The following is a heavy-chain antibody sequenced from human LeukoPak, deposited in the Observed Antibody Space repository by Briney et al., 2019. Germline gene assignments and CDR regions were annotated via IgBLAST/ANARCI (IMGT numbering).Heavy chain of an antibody. CDR1: GFTFSDYG. J-gene: IGHJ3*02. D-gene: IGHD4/OR15-4a*01. Sequence: GRSLRLSCAASGFTFSDYGMHWVRLAPGKGLEWVAVISYDGSNKYYADSVRGRFTISRDNAKSTLYLQMNSLRAEDTAVYYCLTIVETTIDAFDIWGQGTKVTVSS. CDR3: LTIVETTIDAFDI. V-gene: IGHV3-30*03. CDR2: ISYDGSNK.